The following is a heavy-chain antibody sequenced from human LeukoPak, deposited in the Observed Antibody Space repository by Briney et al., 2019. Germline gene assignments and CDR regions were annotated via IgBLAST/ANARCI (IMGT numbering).Heavy chain of an antibody. CDR2: IYHSGST. Sequence: PSETLSLTCTVSGGSISSSSYYWGWIRQPPGKGLEWIGSIYHSGSTYYNPSLKSRVTISVDTSENQFSLKLSSVTAADTAVYYCARDSARGGSYFDYWGQGTLVTVSS. J-gene: IGHJ4*02. V-gene: IGHV4-39*07. CDR3: ARDSARGGSYFDY. D-gene: IGHD1-26*01. CDR1: GGSISSSSYY.